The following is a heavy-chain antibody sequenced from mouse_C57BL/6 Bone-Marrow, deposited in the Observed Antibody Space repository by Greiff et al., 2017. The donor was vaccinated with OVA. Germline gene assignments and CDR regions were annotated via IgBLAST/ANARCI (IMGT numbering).Heavy chain of an antibody. Sequence: EVKLVESGGGLVQPKGSLKLSCAASGFTFNTYAMHWVRQAPGKGLEWVARIRSKSSNYATYYADSVKDRFTISRDDSKSMLYLEMNNLKTEDTAMYYCVRDPYYYGSSEYYAMDYWGQGTSVTVSS. CDR3: VRDPYYYGSSEYYAMDY. V-gene: IGHV10-3*01. D-gene: IGHD1-1*01. CDR1: GFTFNTYA. CDR2: IRSKSSNYAT. J-gene: IGHJ4*01.